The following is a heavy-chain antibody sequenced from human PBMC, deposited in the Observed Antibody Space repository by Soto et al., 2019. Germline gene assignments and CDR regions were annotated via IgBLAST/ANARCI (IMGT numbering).Heavy chain of an antibody. CDR2: IFYTGSS. CDR3: ARTTTLEKDFDS. CDR1: GDSFNTYY. J-gene: IGHJ4*02. V-gene: IGHV4-59*01. Sequence: QVQLQESGPGLVSPSETLSLTCTVSGDSFNTYYWSWIRQPPGKGLEWIGYIFYTGSSIYNPSLKSRVTMSVDMSKREFSLQLRSVTTADTALYYCARTTTLEKDFDSWGLGTLVTVSA. D-gene: IGHD1-1*01.